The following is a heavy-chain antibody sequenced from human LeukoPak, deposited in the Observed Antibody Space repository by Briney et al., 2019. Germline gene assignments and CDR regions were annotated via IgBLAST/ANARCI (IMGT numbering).Heavy chain of an antibody. V-gene: IGHV3-23*01. CDR2: ISATTGRT. J-gene: IGHJ4*02. CDR1: GFTFSNYA. D-gene: IGHD4-17*01. CDR3: AKSYGDYLGYFDS. Sequence: PGGSLRLSCAASGFTFSNYAMNWVRRAPGKGLEWVSRISATTGRTYYADSVKGRFTISRDNSKDTLYLQMNSLRVEDTAVYYCAKSYGDYLGYFDSWGQGTLVTVSS.